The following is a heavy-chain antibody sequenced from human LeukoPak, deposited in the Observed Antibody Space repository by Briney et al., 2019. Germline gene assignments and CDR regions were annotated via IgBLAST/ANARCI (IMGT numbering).Heavy chain of an antibody. D-gene: IGHD6-13*01. CDR2: INSDGSST. CDR3: ATGGSIAASPFDY. J-gene: IGHJ4*02. Sequence: GGSLRLSCAASGFTFSSYWMHWVRQAPGKGLVWVSRINSDGSSTSYADSVKGRFTISRDNAKNTLYLQMNSLRAEDTAVYYCATGGSIAASPFDYWGQGTLVTFSS. CDR1: GFTFSSYW. V-gene: IGHV3-74*01.